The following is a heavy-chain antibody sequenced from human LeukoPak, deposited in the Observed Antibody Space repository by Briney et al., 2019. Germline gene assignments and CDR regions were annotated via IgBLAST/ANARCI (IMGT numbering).Heavy chain of an antibody. D-gene: IGHD4-23*01. V-gene: IGHV3-15*01. CDR2: ITSGGTT. Sequence: GGSLRLSCEASGFTSTYAWMNWVRQAPGKGPEWVGHITSGGTTDYAAPVKGRFTISRENSKNTVYLQMNSLKMEDTAMYYCIADVPTLDTQLDYWGQGTLVTVSS. J-gene: IGHJ4*02. CDR3: IADVPTLDTQLDY. CDR1: GFTSTYAW.